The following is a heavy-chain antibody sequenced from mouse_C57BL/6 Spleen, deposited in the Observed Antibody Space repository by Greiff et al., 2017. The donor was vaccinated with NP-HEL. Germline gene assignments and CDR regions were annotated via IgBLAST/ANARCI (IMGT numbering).Heavy chain of an antibody. CDR3: VREGPLYYYGSSPYYFDY. D-gene: IGHD1-1*01. CDR1: GFTFNTYA. CDR2: IRSKSSNYGT. Sequence: EVQRVESGGGLVQPKGSLKLSCAASGFTFNTYAMHWVRQAPGKGLEWVARIRSKSSNYGTYYADSVKDRFTISRDDSQSMLYLQMNNLKTEDTAMYYCVREGPLYYYGSSPYYFDYWGQGTTLTVSS. V-gene: IGHV10-3*01. J-gene: IGHJ2*01.